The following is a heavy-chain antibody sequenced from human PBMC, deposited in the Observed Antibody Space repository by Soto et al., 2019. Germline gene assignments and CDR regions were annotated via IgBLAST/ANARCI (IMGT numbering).Heavy chain of an antibody. Sequence: EVQLVESGGGLVQPGGSLRLSCAASGFTVSSNYMSWVRQAPGKGLEWVSVIYSGGSTYYADSVKGRFTISRDNSKNTLYLQMNSLRAEDTAVYYCAKGGSGSYYPYYYYMDVWGKGTTVTVSS. V-gene: IGHV3-66*01. D-gene: IGHD3-10*01. J-gene: IGHJ6*03. CDR3: AKGGSGSYYPYYYYMDV. CDR1: GFTVSSNY. CDR2: IYSGGST.